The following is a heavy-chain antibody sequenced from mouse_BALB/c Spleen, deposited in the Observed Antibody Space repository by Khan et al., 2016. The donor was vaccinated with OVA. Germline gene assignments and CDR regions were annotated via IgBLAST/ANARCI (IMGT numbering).Heavy chain of an antibody. CDR1: GYTFTNYG. J-gene: IGHJ4*01. CDR3: ARPPYFSCVLGY. V-gene: IGHV9-3-1*01. D-gene: IGHD2-10*01. CDR2: INTYTGEP. Sequence: QVRLQQSGPELKKPGETVKISCKTSGYTFTNYGMNWVKQAPGKGLKWMGWINTYTGEPTYADDFKGRFAFSSETSASTAYLQINDLKNEDTATYFCARPPYFSCVLGYWGQGTSVTVSS.